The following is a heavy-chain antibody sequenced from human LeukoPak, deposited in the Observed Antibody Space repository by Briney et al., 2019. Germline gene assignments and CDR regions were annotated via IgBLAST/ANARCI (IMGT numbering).Heavy chain of an antibody. D-gene: IGHD4-17*01. CDR1: GFTFSSYA. V-gene: IGHV3-30-3*01. CDR3: ARARGQATVTKVSWYFDL. Sequence: GRSLRLSCAASGFTFSSYAMHWVRQAPGKGLEWVAVISYDGSNKYYADSVKGRFTISRDNAKNSLYLQMNSLRAEDTAVYYCARARGQATVTKVSWYFDLWGRGTLVTVSS. CDR2: ISYDGSNK. J-gene: IGHJ2*01.